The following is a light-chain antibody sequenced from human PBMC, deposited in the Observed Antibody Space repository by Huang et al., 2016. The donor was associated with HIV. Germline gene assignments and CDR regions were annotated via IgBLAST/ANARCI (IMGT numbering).Light chain of an antibody. J-gene: IGKJ2*01. V-gene: IGKV3-15*01. CDR3: QQYNNWPGT. Sequence: EIVMTQSPVTLSVSLGERASLSCRASQSVSTDLAWYQQNPGQPPRLLIYGASARATGVPARFSGSGSGTEFTLTISSLQSEDFAVYSCQQYNNWPGTFGQGTKVEIK. CDR2: GAS. CDR1: QSVSTD.